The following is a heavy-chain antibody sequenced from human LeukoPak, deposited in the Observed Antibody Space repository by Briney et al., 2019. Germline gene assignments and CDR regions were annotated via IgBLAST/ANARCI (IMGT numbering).Heavy chain of an antibody. CDR1: GGSISSSSYY. CDR2: VHDTGST. D-gene: IGHD4-11*01. V-gene: IGHV4-39*07. CDR3: AREATSYSYYLDY. J-gene: IGHJ4*02. Sequence: SETLSPTCSVSGGSISSSSYYWGWIRQPPGKGLEWIGSVHDTGSTFYNPSLKSRVTISLDTSKNQFSLKLSSVTAADTAVYYCAREATSYSYYLDYWGQGSLVTVSS.